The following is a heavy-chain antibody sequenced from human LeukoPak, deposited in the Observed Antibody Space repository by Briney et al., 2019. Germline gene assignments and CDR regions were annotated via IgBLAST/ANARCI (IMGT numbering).Heavy chain of an antibody. D-gene: IGHD5-18*01. CDR2: ISPYSGNT. Sequence: AASVTVSFKASGYTFTTYAISWVRQAPGQGLEWMGWISPYSGNTKYAQKVQDRVTMTTDTSTSTAYMELRRLRSDDTAVYYCARVIGGYTYGYTPNDYWGQGTLVTVSS. J-gene: IGHJ4*02. CDR3: ARVIGGYTYGYTPNDY. CDR1: GYTFTTYA. V-gene: IGHV1-18*04.